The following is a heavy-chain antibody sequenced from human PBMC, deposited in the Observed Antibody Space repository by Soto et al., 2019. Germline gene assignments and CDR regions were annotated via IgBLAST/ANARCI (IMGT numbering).Heavy chain of an antibody. Sequence: ASVKVSFKASGYTFTSYDINWVRQATGQGLEWMGWMNPNSGNTGYAQKFQGRVTMTRNTSISTAYMELSSLRSEDTAVYYCARASTIFGVVIIYYMDVWGKGTTVTVSS. CDR2: MNPNSGNT. CDR3: ARASTIFGVVIIYYMDV. J-gene: IGHJ6*03. D-gene: IGHD3-3*01. CDR1: GYTFTSYD. V-gene: IGHV1-8*01.